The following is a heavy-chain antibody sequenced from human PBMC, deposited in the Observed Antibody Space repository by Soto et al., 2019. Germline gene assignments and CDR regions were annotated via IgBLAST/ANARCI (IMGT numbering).Heavy chain of an antibody. D-gene: IGHD1-7*01. J-gene: IGHJ4*02. V-gene: IGHV1-2*02. CDR1: GYTFKDYF. Sequence: ASVKVSCKASGYTFKDYFLHWVRQAPGQGLEWMGWINSNTGGTNYAQKFQGRVTMTRDTPISTAYMELSRPTSDDTAVYHCARESVVTGTHHFDYWGQGTLVTVSS. CDR2: INSNTGGT. CDR3: ARESVVTGTHHFDY.